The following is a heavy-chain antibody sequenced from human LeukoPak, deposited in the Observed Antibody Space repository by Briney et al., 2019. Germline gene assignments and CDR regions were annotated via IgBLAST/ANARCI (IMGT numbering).Heavy chain of an antibody. D-gene: IGHD3-10*01. J-gene: IGHJ4*02. CDR1: GFTFSSHS. CDR2: IRGSGDTA. CDR3: ARDLLYGSGGAIDY. Sequence: GGSLRLSCAASGFTFSSHSMAWVRQAPGKGLEWVSAIRGSGDTALYADSVKGRFTISRDNFKNIVYLEMNSLRAEDTATYYCARDLLYGSGGAIDYWGQGTLVTVSS. V-gene: IGHV3-23*01.